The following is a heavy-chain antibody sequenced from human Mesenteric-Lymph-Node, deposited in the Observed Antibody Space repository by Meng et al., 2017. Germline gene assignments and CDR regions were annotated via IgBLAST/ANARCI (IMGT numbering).Heavy chain of an antibody. V-gene: IGHV1-3*01. CDR2: INAGNGNT. CDR1: GYTFTSYA. J-gene: IGHJ4*02. CDR3: TTETKWSVIPNALPSGMDV. Sequence: ASVKVSCKASGYTFTSYAMHWVRQAPGQRLEWMGWINAGNGNTKYSQKFQGRVTITRDTSASTAYMELSSLRSEDTAVYYCTTETKWSVIPNALPSGMDVWGQGTLVTVSS. D-gene: IGHD1-14*01.